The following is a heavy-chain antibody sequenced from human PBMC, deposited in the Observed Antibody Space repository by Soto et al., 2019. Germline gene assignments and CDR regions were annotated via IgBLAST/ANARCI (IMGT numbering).Heavy chain of an antibody. CDR2: IIPIFGTA. CDR3: ARDAHYDDSSGYYFDAFDI. CDR1: GGTFSSYA. V-gene: IGHV1-69*13. Sequence: GASVKVSCTASGGTFSSYAISWVRQAPGQGLEWMGGIIPIFGTANYAQKFQGRVTITADESTSTAYMELSSLRSEDTAVYYCARDAHYDDSSGYYFDAFDIWGQGTMVTV. D-gene: IGHD3-22*01. J-gene: IGHJ3*02.